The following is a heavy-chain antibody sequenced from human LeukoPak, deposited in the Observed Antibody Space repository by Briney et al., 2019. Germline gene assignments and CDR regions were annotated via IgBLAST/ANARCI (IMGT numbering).Heavy chain of an antibody. Sequence: WASVKVSCKASGGTFSSYAISWVRQAPGQGLEWMGGIIPIFGTANYAQKFQGRVTITTDESTSTAYMELGSLRSEDTAVYYCARDSGDYDFWSGYLHNWFDPWGQGTLVTVSS. CDR1: GGTFSSYA. CDR2: IIPIFGTA. V-gene: IGHV1-69*05. CDR3: ARDSGDYDFWSGYLHNWFDP. D-gene: IGHD3-3*01. J-gene: IGHJ5*02.